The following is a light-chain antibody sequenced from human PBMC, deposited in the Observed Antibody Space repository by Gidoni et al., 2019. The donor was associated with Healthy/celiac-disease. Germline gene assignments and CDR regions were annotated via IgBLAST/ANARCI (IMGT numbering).Light chain of an antibody. CDR2: DAS. J-gene: IGKJ4*01. V-gene: IGKV3-11*01. Sequence: EIVLTQSPATLSLSPGERATLSCRASQSVSSYLAWYQRKPGQAPRLLIYDASNRATGTPARFSGSGSGTDFTLTISSLEPVDFAVYYCQQRSNWLTFGGGTKVEIK. CDR3: QQRSNWLT. CDR1: QSVSSY.